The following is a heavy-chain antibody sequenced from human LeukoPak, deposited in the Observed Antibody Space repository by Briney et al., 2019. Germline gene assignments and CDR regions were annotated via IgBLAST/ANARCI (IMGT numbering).Heavy chain of an antibody. D-gene: IGHD5-12*01. CDR2: IYPGDSDT. Sequence: GESLKISCMGSGYSFTTYWIGWVRQMPGKGLGWMGIIYPGDSDTRYSPSFQGQVTISADKSISTAYLQWSSLKASDTAMYYCARRGYSGYGELDYWGQGTLVTVSS. CDR1: GYSFTTYW. J-gene: IGHJ4*02. CDR3: ARRGYSGYGELDY. V-gene: IGHV5-51*01.